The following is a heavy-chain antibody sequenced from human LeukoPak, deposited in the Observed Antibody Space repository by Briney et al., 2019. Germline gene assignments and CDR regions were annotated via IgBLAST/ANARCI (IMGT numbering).Heavy chain of an antibody. CDR2: IYTSGCT. Sequence: SETLSLTCTVSGGSISSYYWSWIRQPAGKGLEWIGRIYTSGCTNYNPSLKSRVTMSVDTSKNQFSLKLSSVTAADTAVYYCARDSGTTGEVKFDPWGRGTLVTVSS. J-gene: IGHJ5*02. CDR3: ARDSGTTGEVKFDP. D-gene: IGHD3-10*01. V-gene: IGHV4-4*07. CDR1: GGSISSYY.